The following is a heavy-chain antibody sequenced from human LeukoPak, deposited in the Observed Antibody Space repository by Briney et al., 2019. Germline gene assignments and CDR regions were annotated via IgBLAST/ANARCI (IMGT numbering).Heavy chain of an antibody. D-gene: IGHD3-3*01. V-gene: IGHV4-34*01. Sequence: SETLSLTCAVYGGSFSGYYWSWIRQPPGKGLEWIGEINHSGSTNDNPSLKSRVTISVDTSKNQFSLKLSSVTAADTAVYYCARGVAGLNDFWSGYSSYYYYYMDVWGKGTTVTVSS. J-gene: IGHJ6*03. CDR1: GGSFSGYY. CDR3: ARGVAGLNDFWSGYSSYYYYYMDV. CDR2: INHSGST.